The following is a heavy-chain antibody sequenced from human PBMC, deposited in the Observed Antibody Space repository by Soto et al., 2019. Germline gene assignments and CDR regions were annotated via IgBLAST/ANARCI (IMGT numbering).Heavy chain of an antibody. Sequence: QVQLVQSGAEVKKPGASVKVSCKASGYTFTSYGISWVRQAPGQGLEWMGWISAYNGNTNYAQKLQGRVTMTTDTSTSTDYMELRSLRSDDTAVYYCSSRGSYDSSGPLFDYWGQGTLVTVSS. D-gene: IGHD3-22*01. CDR2: ISAYNGNT. CDR1: GYTFTSYG. J-gene: IGHJ4*02. CDR3: SSRGSYDSSGPLFDY. V-gene: IGHV1-18*01.